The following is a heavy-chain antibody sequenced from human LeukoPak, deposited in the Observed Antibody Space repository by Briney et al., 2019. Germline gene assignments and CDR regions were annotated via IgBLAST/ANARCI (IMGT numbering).Heavy chain of an antibody. J-gene: IGHJ6*02. V-gene: IGHV3-30*18. CDR3: AKDQNSAIGGTYYYYYGMDV. CDR2: ISYDGSNK. D-gene: IGHD2-2*02. CDR1: GFTFSSYG. Sequence: GRSLRLSCAASGFTFSSYGMHWVRQAPGKGLEWVAVISYDGSNKYYADSVKGRFTISRDNSKNTMYLQMNSLRAEDTAVYDCAKDQNSAIGGTYYYYYGMDVWGQGTTVTVSS.